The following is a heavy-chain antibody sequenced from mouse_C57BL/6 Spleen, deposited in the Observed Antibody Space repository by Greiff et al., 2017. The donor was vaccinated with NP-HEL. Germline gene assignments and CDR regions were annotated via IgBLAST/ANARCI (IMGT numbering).Heavy chain of an antibody. Sequence: QVQLQQSGAELVKPGASVKLSCKASGYTFTSYWMHWVKQRPGRGLEWIGRIDPNSGGTKYNEKFKSKATLTVDKPSSTAYMQLSSLTSEDSAVYYCARGGMVTTGGGYAMDYWGQGTSVTVSS. CDR3: ARGGMVTTGGGYAMDY. V-gene: IGHV1-72*01. J-gene: IGHJ4*01. CDR2: IDPNSGGT. CDR1: GYTFTSYW. D-gene: IGHD2-2*01.